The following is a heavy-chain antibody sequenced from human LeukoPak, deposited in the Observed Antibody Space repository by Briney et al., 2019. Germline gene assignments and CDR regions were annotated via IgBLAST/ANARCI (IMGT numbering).Heavy chain of an antibody. J-gene: IGHJ4*01. CDR3: ARELPREVTLDY. V-gene: IGHV3-74*01. CDR1: GFTFISYG. D-gene: IGHD2-21*02. Sequence: PGGSLRLSCAASGFTFISYGMQWVRQAPGKGLGWVSRINNGGSDVSYADSVKGRFTISRDNAKNTLYLQMKSLRAEDTAVYYCARELPREVTLDYWGQGTPVTVSS. CDR2: INNGGSDV.